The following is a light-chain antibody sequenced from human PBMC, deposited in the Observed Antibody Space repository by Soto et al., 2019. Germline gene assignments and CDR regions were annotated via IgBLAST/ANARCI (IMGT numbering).Light chain of an antibody. J-gene: IGLJ2*01. CDR2: GNS. CDR1: SSNIGAGYD. Sequence: QSVLTQPPSVSGAPGQRVTISCTGSSSNIGAGYDVHWYQQLPGTAPKLLIYGNSNRPSGVPDRFSGSKSGTSASLAITGLQAEDEADYYCESYDCSLSGHGVFGGGTKLTVL. CDR3: ESYDCSLSGHGV. V-gene: IGLV1-40*01.